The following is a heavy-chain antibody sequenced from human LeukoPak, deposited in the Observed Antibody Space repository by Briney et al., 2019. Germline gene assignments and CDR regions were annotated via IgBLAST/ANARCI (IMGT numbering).Heavy chain of an antibody. D-gene: IGHD3-16*01. CDR3: ARVWGDQSSFDY. CDR1: GGSFSGYY. J-gene: IGHJ4*02. V-gene: IGHV4-34*01. Sequence: PSETLSLTCAVYGGSFSGYYWSWIRQPPGKGLEWIGSIYHSGSTYYNPSLKSRVTISVDTSKNQFSLKLSSVTAADTAMYYCARVWGDQSSFDYWGQGTLVTVSS. CDR2: IYHSGST.